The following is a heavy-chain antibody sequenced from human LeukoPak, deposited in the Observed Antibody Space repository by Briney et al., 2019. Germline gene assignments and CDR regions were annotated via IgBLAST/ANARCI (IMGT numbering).Heavy chain of an antibody. V-gene: IGHV3-30*03. CDR3: ARRLLAAAADDY. Sequence: GGSLRLSCAASGFTFSSYGMHWVRQAPGKGLEWVAVKSYDGSNKYYADSVKGRFTISRDNSKNTLYLQMNSLRAEDTAVYYCARRLLAAAADDYWGQGTLVTVSS. D-gene: IGHD6-13*01. CDR2: KSYDGSNK. J-gene: IGHJ4*02. CDR1: GFTFSSYG.